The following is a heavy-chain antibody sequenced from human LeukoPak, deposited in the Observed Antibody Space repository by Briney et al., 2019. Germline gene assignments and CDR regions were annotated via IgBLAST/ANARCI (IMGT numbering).Heavy chain of an antibody. CDR3: ARDSRYYDFTGVHWFDP. CDR2: IKEDGSEK. Sequence: PGGSLRLSCAASGFTFSSYWMSWVRQAPGKGLEWVANIKEDGSEKYYVDRVKGRFTISRDNAKNSLYLQMNSLRAEDTAVYYCARDSRYYDFTGVHWFDPWGQGTLVTVSS. CDR1: GFTFSSYW. V-gene: IGHV3-7*01. J-gene: IGHJ5*02. D-gene: IGHD3-3*01.